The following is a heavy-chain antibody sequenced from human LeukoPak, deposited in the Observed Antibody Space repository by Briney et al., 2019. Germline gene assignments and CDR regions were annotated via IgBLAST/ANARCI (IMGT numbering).Heavy chain of an antibody. CDR3: ARGRYSYGLYIFAEPFDAFDI. Sequence: PGGSLRLSCAASGFNVGSNYMNWVRQAPGKGLEWVSSISSSSSYIYHADSVKGRFTISRDNAKNSLYLQMNSLRAEDTAVYYCARGRYSYGLYIFAEPFDAFDIWGQGTMVTVSS. CDR1: GFNVGSNY. J-gene: IGHJ3*02. CDR2: ISSSSSYI. D-gene: IGHD5-18*01. V-gene: IGHV3-21*01.